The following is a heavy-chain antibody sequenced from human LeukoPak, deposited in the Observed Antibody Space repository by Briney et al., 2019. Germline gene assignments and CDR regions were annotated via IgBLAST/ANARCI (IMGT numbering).Heavy chain of an antibody. V-gene: IGHV3-7*01. CDR2: IKQDGGEK. J-gene: IGHJ6*03. Sequence: GGSLRLSCAASGFTFSSYWMSWVRQAPGKGLEWVANIKQDGGEKYYVDSVKGRFTISRDNAKNSLYLQMNSPRAEDTAVYYCASEMATTNYYYYMDVWGKGTTVTISS. CDR3: ASEMATTNYYYYMDV. D-gene: IGHD5-24*01. CDR1: GFTFSSYW.